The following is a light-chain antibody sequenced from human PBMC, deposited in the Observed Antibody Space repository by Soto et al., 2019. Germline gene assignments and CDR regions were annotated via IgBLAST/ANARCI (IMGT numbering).Light chain of an antibody. J-gene: IGKJ1*01. Sequence: IVRAHSPATLSVSPGEIATLSVRAGQTISINLAWYQQKPCQTPSLLIYGASTRAAGIPARFSGSGSGTDFTLTISSLQSEDFAVYYCQQYNNWPWTFGQGTKVDIK. V-gene: IGKV3-15*01. CDR2: GAS. CDR1: QTISIN. CDR3: QQYNNWPWT.